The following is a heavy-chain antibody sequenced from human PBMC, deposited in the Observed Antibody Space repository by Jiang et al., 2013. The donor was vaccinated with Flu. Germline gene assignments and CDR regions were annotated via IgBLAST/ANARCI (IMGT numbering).Heavy chain of an antibody. J-gene: IGHJ6*04. D-gene: IGHD6-25*01. CDR3: ARAARLQNGMDV. V-gene: IGHV3-48*03. CDR2: ISSSGSTI. Sequence: VQLVESGGGLVQPGGSLRLSCAASGFTFSSYEMNWVRQAPGKGLEWVSYISSSGSTIYYADSVKGRFTISRDNAKNSLYLQMNSLRAEDTAVYYCARAARLQNGMDVWGKGTTVTVSS. CDR1: GFTFSSYE.